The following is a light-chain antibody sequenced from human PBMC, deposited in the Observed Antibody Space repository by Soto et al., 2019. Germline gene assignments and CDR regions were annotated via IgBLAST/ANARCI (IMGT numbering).Light chain of an antibody. CDR2: AAY. Sequence: IQVMHSPSSLSASVGDRITITCRVSQGMSSYLAWYQQKPGKAPKLLIYAAYTLQSGVPSRFSGGGSGPDFTLTISNLQPEDIATYYCQQVDTSHSFGGGTKVDIK. CDR1: QGMSSY. V-gene: IGKV1-9*01. J-gene: IGKJ4*01. CDR3: QQVDTSHS.